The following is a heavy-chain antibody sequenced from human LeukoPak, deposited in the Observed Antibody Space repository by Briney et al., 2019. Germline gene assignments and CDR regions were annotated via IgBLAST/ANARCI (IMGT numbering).Heavy chain of an antibody. CDR2: INPSVGST. J-gene: IGHJ4*02. Sequence: ASVKVSCKASGYTFTSYYIHWVRQAPGQGLEWMGIINPSVGSTTYAQKFQGRDTMTRDTSTSTVYMELSSLRSEDTAVYYCAREGLRSGYGSNYFDYWGQGTLVTVSS. CDR3: AREGLRSGYGSNYFDY. D-gene: IGHD5-12*01. V-gene: IGHV1-46*01. CDR1: GYTFTSYY.